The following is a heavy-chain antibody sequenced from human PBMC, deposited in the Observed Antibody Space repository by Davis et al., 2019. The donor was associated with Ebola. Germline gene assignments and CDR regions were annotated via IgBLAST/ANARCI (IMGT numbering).Heavy chain of an antibody. Sequence: GGSLRLSCAASGFTFSSYGMHWVRQAPGKGLEWVAVISYDGSNKYYADSVKGRFTISRDNSKNTLYLQMNSLRAEDTAVHYCARKTILDYWGQGTLVTVSS. D-gene: IGHD4/OR15-4a*01. CDR1: GFTFSSYG. V-gene: IGHV3-30*03. CDR2: ISYDGSNK. CDR3: ARKTILDY. J-gene: IGHJ4*02.